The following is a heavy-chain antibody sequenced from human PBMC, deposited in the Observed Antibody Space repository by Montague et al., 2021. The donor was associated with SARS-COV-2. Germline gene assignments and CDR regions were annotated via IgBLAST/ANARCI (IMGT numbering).Heavy chain of an antibody. CDR1: GFTFNNYA. V-gene: IGHV3-30*04. D-gene: IGHD3-10*01. CDR3: ARAAGVFWFRASLAQLSD. J-gene: IGHJ4*02. CDR2: ISYDGSIQ. Sequence: SLRLSCAASGFTFNNYALHWVRQAPGKGLQWVAVISYDGSIQHYADSVKGRFTISRDHSKNTLSLQMDSLRTEDTAVYFCARAAGVFWFRASLAQLSDWGQGTLVTVSS.